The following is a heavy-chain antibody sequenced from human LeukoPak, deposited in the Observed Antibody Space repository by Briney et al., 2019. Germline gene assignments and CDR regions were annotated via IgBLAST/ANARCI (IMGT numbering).Heavy chain of an antibody. V-gene: IGHV1-2*02. CDR1: EYTFTGYY. CDR2: INPNSGGT. CDR3: ARDSRVVPAATMNV. J-gene: IGHJ6*02. D-gene: IGHD2-2*01. Sequence: ASVKVSFKASEYTFTGYYMHWVRRAPGQGLEWMGWINPNSGGTNYAPKFQGRVTMTRDTSISTAYMGLSGLRSDDTAVYYCARDSRVVPAATMNVWGQGTTVTVSS.